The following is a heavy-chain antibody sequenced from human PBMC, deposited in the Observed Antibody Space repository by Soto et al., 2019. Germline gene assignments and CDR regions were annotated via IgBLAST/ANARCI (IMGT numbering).Heavy chain of an antibody. J-gene: IGHJ6*02. Sequence: SETLSLTCTVSGASISRYYWSWIQQSPGKGLEWIGYLYNTGSTIYNPSLKSRVTISVDTSKNQFSLKMNSVTAADTAVYYCARDFTYYYDKQGNYLMDVWGQGTTVTVSS. CDR3: ARDFTYYYDKQGNYLMDV. CDR1: GASISRYY. CDR2: LYNTGST. D-gene: IGHD3-22*01. V-gene: IGHV4-59*01.